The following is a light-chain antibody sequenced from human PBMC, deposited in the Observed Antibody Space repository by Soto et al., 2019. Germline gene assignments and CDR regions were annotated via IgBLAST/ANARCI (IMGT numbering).Light chain of an antibody. CDR3: QKYNSAPRT. J-gene: IGKJ1*01. CDR2: AAS. CDR1: QGISNY. V-gene: IGKV1-27*01. Sequence: IRMTQAPSSLSASVVDRVTITCRASQGISNYLAWYQQKPGKVPKLLIYAASTLQSGVPSRFSGSGSGTDFTLTISSLQPEDVATYYCQKYNSAPRTFGQGTKVDIK.